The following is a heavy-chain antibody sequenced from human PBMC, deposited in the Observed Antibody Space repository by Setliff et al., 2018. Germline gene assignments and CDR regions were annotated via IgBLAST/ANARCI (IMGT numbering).Heavy chain of an antibody. J-gene: IGHJ4*02. D-gene: IGHD3-16*01. Sequence: GASVKVSCKAVGYTFLSYGLSWVRQAPGQGLEWMGWMNPSTGGTGYAQKFQGRVTMTRSTSTSSAYMELTSLTSEDTAVYYCARGRLSWGIDYWGQGTLVTVSS. V-gene: IGHV1-8*01. CDR3: ARGRLSWGIDY. CDR2: MNPSTGGT. CDR1: GYTFLSYG.